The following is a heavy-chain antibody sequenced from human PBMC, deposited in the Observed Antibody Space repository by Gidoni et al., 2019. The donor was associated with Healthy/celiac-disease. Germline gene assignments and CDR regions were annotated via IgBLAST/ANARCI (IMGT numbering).Heavy chain of an antibody. D-gene: IGHD2-21*02. J-gene: IGHJ4*02. CDR2: INHSGST. V-gene: IGHV4-34*01. CDR3: ASDPRVRGQPLLAEFDY. Sequence: QVQLQQWGAGLLKPSETLSLTCAVYGGSFSGYYWSWIRQPPGKGLEWIGEINHSGSTNYNPSLKSRVTISVDTSKNQFSLKLSSVTAADTAVYYCASDPRVRGQPLLAEFDYWGQGTLVTVSS. CDR1: GGSFSGYY.